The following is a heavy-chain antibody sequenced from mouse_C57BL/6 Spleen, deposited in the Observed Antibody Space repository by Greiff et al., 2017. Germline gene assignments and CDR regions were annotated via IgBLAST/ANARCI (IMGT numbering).Heavy chain of an antibody. J-gene: IGHJ3*01. CDR1: GFNIKNTY. D-gene: IGHD1-1*01. Sequence: VHVKQSVAELVRPGASVKLSCTASGFNIKNTYMHWVKQRPEQGLEWIGRIDPANGNTKYAPKFQGKATITADTSSNTAYLQLSSLTSEDTAIYYCATHYYGSAWFAYWGQGTLVTVSA. V-gene: IGHV14-3*01. CDR3: ATHYYGSAWFAY. CDR2: IDPANGNT.